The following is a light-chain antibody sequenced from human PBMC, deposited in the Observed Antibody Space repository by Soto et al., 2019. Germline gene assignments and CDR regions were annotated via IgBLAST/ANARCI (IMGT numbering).Light chain of an antibody. Sequence: AIQMTQSPSSLSASVGDRVTITCRASQGIRNDLGWYQQRPGKAPKLLIYAASSLQSGVPSRFSGSGSGTDFTLTISSLQPEDFATDYCLQDYNYPRTFGQGTKVEIK. V-gene: IGKV1-6*01. CDR1: QGIRND. CDR3: LQDYNYPRT. J-gene: IGKJ1*01. CDR2: AAS.